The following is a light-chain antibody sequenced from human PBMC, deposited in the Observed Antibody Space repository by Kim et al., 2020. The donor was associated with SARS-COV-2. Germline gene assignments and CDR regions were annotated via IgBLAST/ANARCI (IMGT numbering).Light chain of an antibody. V-gene: IGKV3-15*01. CDR1: ESVNSD. J-gene: IGKJ3*01. Sequence: EIVMAQSPATLSVSPGERATLSCRASESVNSDLAWYQQKPGQAPRLLIYGASTRATGIPARFSGSGSGTEFTLTINSLQSEDFAVYYCQQYNNWPPLTFGPVTTVDIK. CDR2: GAS. CDR3: QQYNNWPPLT.